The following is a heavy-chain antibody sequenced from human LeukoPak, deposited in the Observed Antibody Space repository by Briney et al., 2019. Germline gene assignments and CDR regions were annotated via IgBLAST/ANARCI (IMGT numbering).Heavy chain of an antibody. CDR2: IYYSGST. V-gene: IGHV4-61*01. CDR1: GGSVSSGSYY. CDR3: ARSGGCSGYDWVFDY. D-gene: IGHD5-12*01. Sequence: PSETLSLTCTVSGGSVSSGSYYWSWIRQPPGKGLEWIGYIYYSGSTNYNPSLKSRVTISVDTSKNQFSLKLSSVTAADTAVYYCARSGGCSGYDWVFDYWGQGTLVTVSS. J-gene: IGHJ4*02.